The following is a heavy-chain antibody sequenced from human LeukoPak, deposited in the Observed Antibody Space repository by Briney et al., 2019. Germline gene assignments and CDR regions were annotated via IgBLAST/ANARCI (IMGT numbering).Heavy chain of an antibody. CDR2: ISYDGSNK. V-gene: IGHV3-30*03. Sequence: GRSLRLSCAASGFTFSSYGMHWVRQAPGKGLEWVAVISYDGSNKYYADSVKGRFTISRDNSKNTLYLQMNSLRAEDTAVYYCARDRPYIVVVVAAAWDGMDVWGKGTTVTVSS. D-gene: IGHD2-15*01. J-gene: IGHJ6*04. CDR1: GFTFSSYG. CDR3: ARDRPYIVVVVAAAWDGMDV.